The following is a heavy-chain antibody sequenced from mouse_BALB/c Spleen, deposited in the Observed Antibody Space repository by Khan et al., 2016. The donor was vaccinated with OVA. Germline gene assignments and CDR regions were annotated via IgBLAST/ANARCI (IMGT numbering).Heavy chain of an antibody. V-gene: IGHV9-3-1*01. CDR3: ARANGNYWFAY. D-gene: IGHD2-1*01. CDR1: GYTFTNYG. Sequence: QIQLVQSGPELKKPGETVKISCKASGYTFTNYGMNWVKQAPGKGLKWMGWINNYTGEPTYADDFKGRFAFSLETSARTAYLQINNLKNDDTATYFWARANGNYWFAYGGQGTLVTVSA. J-gene: IGHJ3*01. CDR2: INNYTGEP.